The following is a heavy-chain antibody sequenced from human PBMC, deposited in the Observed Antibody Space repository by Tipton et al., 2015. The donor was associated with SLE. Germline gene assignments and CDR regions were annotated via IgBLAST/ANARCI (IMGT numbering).Heavy chain of an antibody. CDR2: IYYSGST. CDR1: GGSISSSSYY. CDR3: ARQRDPQRAFDI. Sequence: TLSLTCTVSGGSISSSSYYWGWIRQPPGKGLEWIGSIYYSGSTYYNPSLKSRVTISADTSKNQFSLKLSSVTAADTAVYYCARQRDPQRAFDIWGQGTMVTVSS. V-gene: IGHV4-39*01. D-gene: IGHD5-24*01. J-gene: IGHJ3*02.